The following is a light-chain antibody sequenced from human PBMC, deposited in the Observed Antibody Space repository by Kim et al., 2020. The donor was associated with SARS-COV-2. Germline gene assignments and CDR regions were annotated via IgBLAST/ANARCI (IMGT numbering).Light chain of an antibody. Sequence: GQSLTISGTGTSSDIGAYDYVSWCQQHPGKAPKLMIFHVTKRPSGVSSRFSGSKSANTASLTISGLQAEDEADYYCSSYTNSDSWVFGGGTKVTVL. J-gene: IGLJ3*02. CDR1: SSDIGAYDY. CDR3: SSYTNSDSWV. V-gene: IGLV2-14*04. CDR2: HVT.